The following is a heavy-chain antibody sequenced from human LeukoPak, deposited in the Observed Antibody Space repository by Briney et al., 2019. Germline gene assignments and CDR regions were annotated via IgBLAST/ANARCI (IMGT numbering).Heavy chain of an antibody. CDR1: APSIARAYT. CDR2: IYHSGST. CDR3: VSSITLGRERTMVTFFDY. D-gene: IGHD5-18*01. J-gene: IGHJ4*02. Sequence: PSDSLSLTWAVSAPSIARAYTWAWIRQPPGKGLEWIGSIYHSGSTVYSPSLKSRVTISVETSKNKFSLSLSSVTAADTAVYYVVSSITLGRERTMVTFFDYWGQGTLVTVSS. V-gene: IGHV4-38-2*01.